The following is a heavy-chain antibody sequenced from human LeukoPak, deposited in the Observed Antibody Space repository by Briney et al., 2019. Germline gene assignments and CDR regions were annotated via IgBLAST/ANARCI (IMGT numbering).Heavy chain of an antibody. V-gene: IGHV1-18*01. D-gene: IGHD2-2*01. J-gene: IGHJ6*02. CDR2: ISAYNGNT. CDR1: GYTFTSYG. CDR3: ARVMGPIVVVPAAMPEYYYYGMDV. Sequence: GESLKISCKVSGYTFTSYGISWVRQAPGQGLEWMGWISAYNGNTNYAQKLQGRVTMTTDTSTSTAYMELRSLRSDDTAVYYCARVMGPIVVVPAAMPEYYYYGMDVWGQGTTVTVSS.